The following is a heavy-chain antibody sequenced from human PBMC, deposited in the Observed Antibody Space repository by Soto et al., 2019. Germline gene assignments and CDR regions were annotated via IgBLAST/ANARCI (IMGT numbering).Heavy chain of an antibody. CDR1: GYTFTSYD. D-gene: IGHD4-17*01. CDR2: MNPNSGNT. J-gene: IGHJ4*02. V-gene: IGHV1-8*01. CDR3: ARIPPLYGDYVYYFDY. Sequence: ASVKVXCXASGYTFTSYDINWVRQAAGQGLEWMGWMNPNSGNTGYAQKFQGRVTMTRNTSISTAYMELSSLRSEDTAVYYCARIPPLYGDYVYYFDYWGQGTLVTSPQ.